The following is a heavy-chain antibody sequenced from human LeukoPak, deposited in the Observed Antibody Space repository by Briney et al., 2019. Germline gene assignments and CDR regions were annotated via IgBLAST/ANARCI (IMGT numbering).Heavy chain of an antibody. Sequence: PGGSLRLSCSASGFTFSSYAMHWVRQAPGKGLEYVSLISSNGGSTYYADFVKGRFTISRDNSKNTLYLQMSSLRTEDTAVYYCVRDYESDYWGQGTLVTVSS. CDR3: VRDYESDY. V-gene: IGHV3-64*03. J-gene: IGHJ4*02. CDR1: GFTFSSYA. CDR2: ISSNGGST. D-gene: IGHD5-12*01.